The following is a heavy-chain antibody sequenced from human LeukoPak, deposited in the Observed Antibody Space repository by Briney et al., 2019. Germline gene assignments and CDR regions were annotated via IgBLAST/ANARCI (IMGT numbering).Heavy chain of an antibody. CDR1: GYTFTSYY. CDR2: IKTRVGRT. D-gene: IGHD3-16*02. Sequence: ASVKVSCKASGYTFTSYYMHWVRQTPRQRLEWIGIIKTRVGRTSKAQQFQGRVTMTRDTSTSTVYMELSSLRSEDTAVYYCARAYDYVWGSYRPFDYWGQGTLVTVSS. V-gene: IGHV1-46*01. CDR3: ARAYDYVWGSYRPFDY. J-gene: IGHJ4*02.